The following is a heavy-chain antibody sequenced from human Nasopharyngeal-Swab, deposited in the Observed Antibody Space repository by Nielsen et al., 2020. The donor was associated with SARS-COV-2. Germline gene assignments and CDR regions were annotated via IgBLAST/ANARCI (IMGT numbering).Heavy chain of an antibody. CDR1: GASHENYY. J-gene: IGHJ4*02. D-gene: IGHD6-13*01. V-gene: IGHV4-4*07. CDR3: ARESRRSWYFDY. CDR2: IYTSGKT. Sequence: SEPLSLTWTVSGASHENYYWTWIRQPAGKRLEWLGRIYTSGKTHYNPSLQSRLSMSVDTSNSQFTLQLTSVTAADTAIYFCARESRRSWYFDYWGQGTLVTVSS.